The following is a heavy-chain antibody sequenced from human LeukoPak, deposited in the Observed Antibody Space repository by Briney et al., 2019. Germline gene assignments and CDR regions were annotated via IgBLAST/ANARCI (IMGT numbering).Heavy chain of an antibody. CDR1: GFTFTSWT. CDR2: ISAYNGDS. V-gene: IGHV1-18*01. D-gene: IGHD5-18*01. J-gene: IGHJ6*03. Sequence: ASVKVSCKASGFTFTSWTFSWVRQAPGQGLEWMGWISAYNGDSNYAQKLQGRVTMTTDASTDTAYMELRSLRSDDTAVYFCAREGFTATGVYYYYPMDVWGEGTSVTVSS. CDR3: AREGFTATGVYYYYPMDV.